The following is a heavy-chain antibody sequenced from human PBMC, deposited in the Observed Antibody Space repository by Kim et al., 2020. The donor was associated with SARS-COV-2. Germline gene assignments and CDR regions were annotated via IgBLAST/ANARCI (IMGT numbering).Heavy chain of an antibody. Sequence: STFYADSVKCRFTISRDNSRNTLYLQLSSLRAEDTALYYCARESSRRADYWGQGTLVTVSS. CDR2: ST. V-gene: IGHV3-23*01. J-gene: IGHJ4*02. D-gene: IGHD2-2*01. CDR3: ARESSRRADY.